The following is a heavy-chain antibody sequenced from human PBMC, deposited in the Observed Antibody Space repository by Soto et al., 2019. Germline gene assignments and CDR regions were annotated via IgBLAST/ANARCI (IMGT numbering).Heavy chain of an antibody. V-gene: IGHV3-23*01. D-gene: IGHD3-3*01. CDR1: GFTFSSYA. CDR2: ISGSGGST. J-gene: IGHJ4*02. Sequence: GSLRLSCAASGFTFSSYAMSWVRQAPGKGLEWVSAISGSGGSTYYADSVKGRFTISRDNSKNTLYLQMNSLRAEDTAVYYCAKAGYYDFWSGYYTLDYWGQGTLVTVSS. CDR3: AKAGYYDFWSGYYTLDY.